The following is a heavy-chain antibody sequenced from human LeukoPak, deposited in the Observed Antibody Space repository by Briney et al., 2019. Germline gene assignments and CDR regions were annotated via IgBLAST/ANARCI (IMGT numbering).Heavy chain of an antibody. J-gene: IGHJ6*03. CDR3: ARGRQDVTMIVVVMTAVSYYLDV. D-gene: IGHD3-22*01. V-gene: IGHV4-34*01. CDR2: MNPSGST. CDR1: GGSFSGYY. Sequence: SETLSLTCAVYGGSFSGYYWTWIRRTPEKGLEWIGEMNPSGSTSYNPSLKSRVTISVDTSKNQFSLKLSSVTAADTAVYYCARGRQDVTMIVVVMTAVSYYLDVWGKGTTVTVS.